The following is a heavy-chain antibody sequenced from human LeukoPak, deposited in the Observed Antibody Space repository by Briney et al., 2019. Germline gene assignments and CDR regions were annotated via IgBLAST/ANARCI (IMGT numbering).Heavy chain of an antibody. D-gene: IGHD6-6*01. CDR1: GFTFSNAW. J-gene: IGHJ4*02. V-gene: IGHV3-30*18. CDR3: AKDGVRQLVWSSSYYFDY. CDR2: ISYDGSNK. Sequence: GGSLRLSCAVSGFTFSNAWMSWVRQAPGKGLEWVAVISYDGSNKYYADSVKGRFTISRDNSKNTLYLQMNSLRAEDTAVYYCAKDGVRQLVWSSSYYFDYWGQGTLVTVSS.